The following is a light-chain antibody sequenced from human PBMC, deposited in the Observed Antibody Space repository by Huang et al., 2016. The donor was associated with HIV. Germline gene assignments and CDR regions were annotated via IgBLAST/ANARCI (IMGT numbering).Light chain of an antibody. J-gene: IGKJ1*01. CDR3: QQSHSTSAWT. V-gene: IGKV1-39*01. Sequence: DIQMTQSPSSLSASIGERVTITCRASQSISSYLNWYQQKPGKAPNLLIYGASNLRSGVPSRFSVSGSGTDFTLTISSLQPEDFASYYCQQSHSTSAWTFGPGTKVDIK. CDR2: GAS. CDR1: QSISSY.